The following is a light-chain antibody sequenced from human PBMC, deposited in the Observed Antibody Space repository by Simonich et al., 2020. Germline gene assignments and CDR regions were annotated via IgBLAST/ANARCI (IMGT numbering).Light chain of an antibody. CDR3: SSYAGSNPL. CDR1: SIEGGSFNF. V-gene: IGLV2-14*02. J-gene: IGLJ2*01. Sequence: QSALTQPVSVSGSPGQSITISCTGTSIEGGSFNFVSWYQQHPGQAPKLMIYDGSKRPSGVSNCFSGSKAGNTASLTVSGLQAEDEADYYCSSYAGSNPLFGGGTKLTVL. CDR2: DGS.